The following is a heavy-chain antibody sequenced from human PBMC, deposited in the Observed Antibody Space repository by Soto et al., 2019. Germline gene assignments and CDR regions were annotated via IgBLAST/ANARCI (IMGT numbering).Heavy chain of an antibody. V-gene: IGHV1-18*01. J-gene: IGHJ6*02. CDR1: AYNLAGDG. CDR3: ARRGNPYMDA. CDR2: INVHNGDT. Sequence: QVQVVQSGAEVKKPGASVRVSCKPSAYNLAGDGFTWVRQAPGQGLEWMGWINVHNGDTNYAQKFQDRFSLTTDTFTRTVYMELTNLRSDDTAVYYCARRGNPYMDAWGQGTTVIVSS.